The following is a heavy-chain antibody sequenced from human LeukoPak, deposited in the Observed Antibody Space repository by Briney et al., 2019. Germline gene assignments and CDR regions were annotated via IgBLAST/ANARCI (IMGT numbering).Heavy chain of an antibody. CDR3: ERGPAYSNYGAYYYYYMDV. Sequence: GASVTVSFTSSVYTFTIHDINWVRQAPGQGLEWMGWMNPYSGNTDYAQKFQGRVTITRNTSISTAYMEMSSLTSEDTAVYYCERGPAYSNYGAYYYYYMDVWGKGTTVTVSS. J-gene: IGHJ6*03. V-gene: IGHV1-8*01. CDR2: MNPYSGNT. D-gene: IGHD4-11*01. CDR1: VYTFTIHD.